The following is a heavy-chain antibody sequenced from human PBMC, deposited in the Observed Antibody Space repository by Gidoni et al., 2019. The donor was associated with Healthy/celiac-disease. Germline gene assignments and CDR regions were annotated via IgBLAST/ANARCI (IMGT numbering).Heavy chain of an antibody. CDR3: ARIFTVAGIHSYGFDY. CDR1: GFTFSYYY. Sequence: QVQLVESGGGLVKPGGSLRLSCAASGFTFSYYYMSWIRQAPGKGLEWVSYISSSSSYTNYADSVKGRFTISRDNAKNSLYLQMNSLRAEDTAVYYCARIFTVAGIHSYGFDYWGQGTLVTVSS. CDR2: ISSSSSYT. J-gene: IGHJ4*02. D-gene: IGHD6-19*01. V-gene: IGHV3-11*05.